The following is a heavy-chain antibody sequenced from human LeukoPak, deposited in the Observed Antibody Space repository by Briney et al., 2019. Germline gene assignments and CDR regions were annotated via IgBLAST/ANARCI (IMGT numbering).Heavy chain of an antibody. J-gene: IGHJ3*02. CDR1: GFTFSSYS. CDR3: ASDSSGLDAFDI. Sequence: GGSLRLSCAASGFTFSSYSMNWVRQAPGKGLEWVSSISSSRSYIYYADSVKGRFTISRDNAKNSLYLQMNSLRAEDTAVYYCASDSSGLDAFDIWGQGTMVTVSS. CDR2: ISSSRSYI. V-gene: IGHV3-21*01. D-gene: IGHD3-22*01.